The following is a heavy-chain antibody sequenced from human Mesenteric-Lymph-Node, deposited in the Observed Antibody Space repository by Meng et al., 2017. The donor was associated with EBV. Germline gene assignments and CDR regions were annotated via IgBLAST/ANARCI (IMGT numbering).Heavy chain of an antibody. J-gene: IGHJ4*02. CDR1: GYSFTGYE. Sequence: QVRLVQFGADVKNPGASGKVSCKASGYSFTGYEMHWVRQAPGQGLEWMGIINPNGGSTGYAQNFKDRVTMTSDTSTSTVYLELNSLRVEDTAVYYCARDEESEGQLEHWGQGTLVTVSS. CDR3: ARDEESEGQLEH. D-gene: IGHD1/OR15-1a*01. V-gene: IGHV1-46*01. CDR2: INPNGGST.